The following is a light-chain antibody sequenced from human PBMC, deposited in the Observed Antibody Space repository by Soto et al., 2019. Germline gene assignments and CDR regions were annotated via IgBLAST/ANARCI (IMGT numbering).Light chain of an antibody. Sequence: QSVLTQSSSASASLGSSVKLTCTLSSGHSTNIIAWHQQQPGKAPRYLMKLEGSGSYNKGSGVPDRFSGSSSGADRYLTISNLQSDDESDYYCETWDSNTRVFGGGIKLTVL. CDR1: SGHSTNI. CDR3: ETWDSNTRV. V-gene: IGLV4-60*03. J-gene: IGLJ3*02. CDR2: LEGSGSY.